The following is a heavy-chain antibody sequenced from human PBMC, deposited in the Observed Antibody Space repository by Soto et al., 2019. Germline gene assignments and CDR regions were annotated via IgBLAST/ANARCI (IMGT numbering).Heavy chain of an antibody. V-gene: IGHV1-69*06. D-gene: IGHD4-4*01. CDR3: ARDEVAGVTTTEDDYGMDV. Sequence: QVQLVQSGAEVKKPGSSVKVSCKASGGTFSSYAISWVRQAPGHGLEWMGGIIPIFGTANYAQKFQGRVTIAADKSSSTASMELRLLRAEDTAVYYCARDEVAGVTTTEDDYGMDVWGQGTTVTVSS. CDR1: GGTFSSYA. CDR2: IIPIFGTA. J-gene: IGHJ6*02.